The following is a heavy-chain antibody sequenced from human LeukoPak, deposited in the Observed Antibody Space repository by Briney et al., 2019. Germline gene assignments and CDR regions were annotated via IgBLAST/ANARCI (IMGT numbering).Heavy chain of an antibody. Sequence: PGGSLRLSCAASVFAFSNYAMNWVRQAPGKGLEWVSTIKGRLTISIHNAKNSLYLQKDSQRVQVTAVYYCANRQGPDCSGGTSYSEFASWGQGTLVTASS. V-gene: IGHV3-69-1*01. D-gene: IGHD2-15*01. J-gene: IGHJ4*02. CDR3: ANRQGPDCSGGTSYSEFAS. CDR2: I. CDR1: VFAFSNYA.